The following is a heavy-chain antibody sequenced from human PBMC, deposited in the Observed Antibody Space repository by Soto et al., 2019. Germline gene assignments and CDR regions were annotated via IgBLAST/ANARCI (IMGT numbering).Heavy chain of an antibody. V-gene: IGHV3-11*06. CDR1: GFNFNDYY. D-gene: IGHD3-9*01. CDR2: ISSLNHYN. CDR3: ASLVSTRYFDP. Sequence: QEQLVESGGGLVKPGGSLRLSCAASGFNFNDYYMSWIRQAPGKGLEYIAYISSLNHYNNYADSVKGRFTISIDNAKNPRQLKMSSLRSDDGAVYFCASLVSTRYFDPGGGGTLAPVSS. J-gene: IGHJ5*02.